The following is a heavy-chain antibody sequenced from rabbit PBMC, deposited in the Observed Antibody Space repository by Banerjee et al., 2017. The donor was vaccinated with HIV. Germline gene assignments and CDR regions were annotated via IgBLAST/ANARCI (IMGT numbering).Heavy chain of an antibody. CDR3: ARDWADSNGSLAL. Sequence: QEQLVESGGGLVQPEGSLTLTCKASGFTLSSYWMWWVRQAPGKGLEWIACIGAGSSGTTYYASWAKGRFTISKTSSTTVTLQMTSLTAADTATYFCARDWADSNGSLALWGPGTLVTVS. CDR2: IGAGSSGTT. D-gene: IGHD7-1*01. J-gene: IGHJ4*01. CDR1: GFTLSSYW. V-gene: IGHV1S45*01.